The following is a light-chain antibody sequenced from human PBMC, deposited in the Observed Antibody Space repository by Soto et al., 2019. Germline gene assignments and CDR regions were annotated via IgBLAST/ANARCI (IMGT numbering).Light chain of an antibody. CDR1: QSVSSNY. V-gene: IGKV3-20*01. J-gene: IGKJ1*01. Sequence: DILLTQSPSTLSSSLGERATITCRTSQSVSSNYLAWYQQKPGQAPRLLIYGASSRATGIPDRFSGSGSGTDFTLTISRLEPEDFAVYYCQQYGSSGRTFGQGTKVDI. CDR2: GAS. CDR3: QQYGSSGRT.